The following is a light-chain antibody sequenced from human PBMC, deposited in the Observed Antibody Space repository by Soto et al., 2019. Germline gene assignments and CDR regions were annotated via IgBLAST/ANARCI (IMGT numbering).Light chain of an antibody. CDR3: GTWDTSLSVFYL. V-gene: IGLV1-51*01. CDR1: SSNIGNNY. J-gene: IGLJ1*01. Sequence: QAVVTQPPSVSAAPGQNVTISCSGSSSNIGNNYVSWYQHLPGTAPKILIYDNNKRPSGIPDRFSGFKSGASATLGITGLQTGDEADYYCGTWDTSLSVFYLFGTGTKLTVL. CDR2: DNN.